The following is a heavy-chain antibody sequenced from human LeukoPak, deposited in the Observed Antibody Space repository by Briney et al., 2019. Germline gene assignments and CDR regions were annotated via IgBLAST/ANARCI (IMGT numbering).Heavy chain of an antibody. CDR3: AKDKIVGSTGWYYFDY. V-gene: IGHV3-30*18. Sequence: GGSLRLSCAASGFTFSNYGMHWVRQAPGKGLEWVAVISYDGSNKYYADSLKGRFTISRDNSKNTLYLQMNSLRAEDTAVYYCAKDKIVGSTGWYYFDYWGQGTLVTVSS. CDR2: ISYDGSNK. J-gene: IGHJ4*02. D-gene: IGHD6-19*01. CDR1: GFTFSNYG.